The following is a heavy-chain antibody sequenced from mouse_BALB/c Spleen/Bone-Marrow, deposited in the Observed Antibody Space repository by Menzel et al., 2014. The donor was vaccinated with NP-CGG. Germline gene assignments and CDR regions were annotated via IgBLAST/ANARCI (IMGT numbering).Heavy chain of an antibody. D-gene: IGHD1-1*01. Sequence: EVQVVESGGGLVKPGGSLKLSCAASGFAFSSYDMSWVRQTPEKRLEWVAFISSGGDNTYYPDTVKGRFTISRDNAKSTLYLQMSSLKSEDTAKYYCARHTLYYYPSDYWGQGTTLTVSS. V-gene: IGHV5-12-1*01. CDR1: GFAFSSYD. CDR2: ISSGGDNT. CDR3: ARHTLYYYPSDY. J-gene: IGHJ2*01.